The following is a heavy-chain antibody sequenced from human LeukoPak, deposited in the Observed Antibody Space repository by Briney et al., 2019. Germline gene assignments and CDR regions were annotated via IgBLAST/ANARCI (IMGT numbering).Heavy chain of an antibody. CDR1: GYTFTSYG. Sequence: ASVKVSCKASGYTFTSYGFSWVRQAPGQGLEWMGWISGYNGYTYNSQKFLNRVTMTTDTSTTTAYLELRSLKPDDTAVYYCARVNMVGPILEDYYFYMDVWGKGTAVTVSS. J-gene: IGHJ6*03. V-gene: IGHV1-18*01. CDR2: ISGYNGYT. D-gene: IGHD1-26*01. CDR3: ARVNMVGPILEDYYFYMDV.